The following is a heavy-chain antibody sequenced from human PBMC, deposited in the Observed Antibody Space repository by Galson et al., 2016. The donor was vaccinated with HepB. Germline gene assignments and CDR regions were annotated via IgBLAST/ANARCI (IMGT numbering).Heavy chain of an antibody. CDR2: ISTTGSYT. CDR3: ARGGSWGVDY. Sequence: SLRLSCAASGFTFSDYYMTWVRQAPGKGLEWVSYISTTGSYTNYPDSVKGRFTISRDNAKNSLFLQMTSLRAEDTAVYYCARGGSWGVDYWGQGTLVTVSS. D-gene: IGHD1-26*01. J-gene: IGHJ4*02. V-gene: IGHV3-11*05. CDR1: GFTFSDYY.